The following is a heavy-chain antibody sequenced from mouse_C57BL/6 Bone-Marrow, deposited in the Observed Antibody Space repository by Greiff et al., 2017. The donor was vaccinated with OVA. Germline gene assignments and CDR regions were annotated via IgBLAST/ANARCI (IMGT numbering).Heavy chain of an antibody. Sequence: VQLQQSGAELARPGASVKLSCKASGYTFTSYGISWVKQRTGQGLEWIGEIYPRSGNTYYNEKFKGKATLTADKSSSTASMELRILTSYYSAVYFCARQYYGRSPFAYCGQGTLVTVSA. CDR1: GYTFTSYG. CDR3: ARQYYGRSPFAY. D-gene: IGHD1-1*01. CDR2: IYPRSGNT. J-gene: IGHJ3*01. V-gene: IGHV1-81*01.